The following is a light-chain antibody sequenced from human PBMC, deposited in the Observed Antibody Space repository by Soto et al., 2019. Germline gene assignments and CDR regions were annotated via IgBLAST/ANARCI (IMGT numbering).Light chain of an antibody. CDR2: TND. Sequence: QSVLTQPPSASGTPGQRVTISYSGSSSNIGVNTVTWYQQLPGTAPKLLIHTNDQRPSGVPDRFSGSKSGTSASLAISGLQSEDEADYYCAAWDDSLNGYVFGTGTQLTVL. J-gene: IGLJ1*01. CDR3: AAWDDSLNGYV. CDR1: SSNIGVNT. V-gene: IGLV1-44*01.